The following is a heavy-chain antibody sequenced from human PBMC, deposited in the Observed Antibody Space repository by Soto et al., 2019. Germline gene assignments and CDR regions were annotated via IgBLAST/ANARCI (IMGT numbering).Heavy chain of an antibody. CDR2: IWYDGSNK. J-gene: IGHJ4*02. CDR1: GFTFSSYG. D-gene: IGHD2-15*01. V-gene: IGHV3-33*01. CDR3: ARDGYCSGGSCYSVPVFDY. Sequence: QVQLVESGGGVVQPGRSLRLSCAASGFTFSSYGMHWVRQAPGKGLEWVAVIWYDGSNKYYADSVKGRFTISRDNSKNTLYMAMNSLGAEDTAVYYCARDGYCSGGSCYSVPVFDYWGQGTLVTVS.